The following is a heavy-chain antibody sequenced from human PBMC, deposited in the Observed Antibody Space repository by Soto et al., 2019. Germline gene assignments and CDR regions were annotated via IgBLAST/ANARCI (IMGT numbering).Heavy chain of an antibody. V-gene: IGHV1-18*01. D-gene: IGHD3-3*01. CDR1: GYLFTSYG. CDR3: ARDFGSDLSDPRAVFDS. Sequence: ASVKVCFKASGYLFTSYGISWVRQAPGQGLEWMGWISAYNGNTKYAQNLQGRVTLTTDTSTYTAYMELRSLQSDDTAVYYCARDFGSDLSDPRAVFDSWGQGALVTVSS. J-gene: IGHJ4*02. CDR2: ISAYNGNT.